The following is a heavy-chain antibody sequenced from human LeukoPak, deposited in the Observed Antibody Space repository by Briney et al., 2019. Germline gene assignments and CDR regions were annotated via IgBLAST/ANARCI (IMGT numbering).Heavy chain of an antibody. J-gene: IGHJ3*02. V-gene: IGHV4-61*02. CDR3: ASRSYAAFDI. D-gene: IGHD1-26*01. CDR2: IYTSGST. Sequence: PSETLSLTXTVSGGSISSGSYYWSWIGQPAGKGLEWIGRIYTSGSTNYNPSLKGQVTISVDTSKNQFSLKLSSVTAADTAVYYCASRSYAAFDIWGQGTMVTVSS. CDR1: GGSISSGSYY.